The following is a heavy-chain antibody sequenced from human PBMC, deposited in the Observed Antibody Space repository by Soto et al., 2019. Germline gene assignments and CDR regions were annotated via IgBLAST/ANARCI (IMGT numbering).Heavy chain of an antibody. CDR2: ISGSDGTT. V-gene: IGHV3-23*01. D-gene: IGHD3-22*01. J-gene: IGHJ4*02. Sequence: QAGGSLRLSCAASGFTFSSYAMTWVRQAPGKGLEWVSAISGSDGTTYYADSVKGRFTISRDNSKNTLYLQMNSLRAEDTAVYYCAKDPYDSSGYYHDYWGQGTLVTVSS. CDR3: AKDPYDSSGYYHDY. CDR1: GFTFSSYA.